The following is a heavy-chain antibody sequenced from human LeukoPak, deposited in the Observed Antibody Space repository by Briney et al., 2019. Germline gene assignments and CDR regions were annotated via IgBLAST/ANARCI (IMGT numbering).Heavy chain of an antibody. D-gene: IGHD6-19*01. Sequence: PGGSLRFSCEAPGLTFNKYWMTWVRQAPGKGLEWVANIKQDGSEKNYVDSVKGRLTVSRDNAKNSLYLQMNSLRVEDTAVYYCTRDSGRFRLDYWGQGILVTVSS. CDR1: GLTFNKYW. CDR3: TRDSGRFRLDY. V-gene: IGHV3-7*01. J-gene: IGHJ4*02. CDR2: IKQDGSEK.